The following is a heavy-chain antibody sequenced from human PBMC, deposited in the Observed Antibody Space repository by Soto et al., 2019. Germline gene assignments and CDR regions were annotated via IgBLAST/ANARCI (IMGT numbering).Heavy chain of an antibody. J-gene: IGHJ4*02. D-gene: IGHD3-9*01. CDR3: SGHLYFDWLSIDY. Sequence: SETLSLTCTVSGGSISSGDYYWSWIRQPPGKGLEWIGYIYYSGSTYYNPSLKSRVTISVDTSKNQFSLKLSSVTAADTAVYYCSGHLYFDWLSIDYWGQGTPVTVSS. V-gene: IGHV4-30-4*01. CDR2: IYYSGST. CDR1: GGSISSGDYY.